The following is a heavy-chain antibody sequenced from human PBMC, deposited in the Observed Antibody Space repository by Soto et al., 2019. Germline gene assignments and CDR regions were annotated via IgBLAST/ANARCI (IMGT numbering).Heavy chain of an antibody. V-gene: IGHV3-74*01. CDR2: IHSDGSST. CDR3: ARGDKGGFDL. J-gene: IGHJ3*01. D-gene: IGHD2-21*02. CDR1: GFTFNYYW. Sequence: EVQLVESEGGLVQRGGSLRLSCAASGFTFNYYWMHWVRQAPGQGLVWVSHIHSDGSSTTYADSVKGRFTISRDNAKNRLYLRMNSLRAEDTAVYSCARGDKGGFDLWGQGTMVTVSS.